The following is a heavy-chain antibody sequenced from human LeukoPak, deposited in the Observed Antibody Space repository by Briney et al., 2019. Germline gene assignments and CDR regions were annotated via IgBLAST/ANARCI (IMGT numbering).Heavy chain of an antibody. V-gene: IGHV4-59*08. D-gene: IGHD3-3*01. Sequence: ASETLSLTCTVSGGSISSYYWSWIRQPPGKGLEWIGYIYYSGSTNYNPSLKSRVTISVDTSKNQFSLKLSSVTAADTAVYYCARTNPGREWDYWGQGTLVTVSS. J-gene: IGHJ4*02. CDR2: IYYSGST. CDR3: ARTNPGREWDY. CDR1: GGSISSYY.